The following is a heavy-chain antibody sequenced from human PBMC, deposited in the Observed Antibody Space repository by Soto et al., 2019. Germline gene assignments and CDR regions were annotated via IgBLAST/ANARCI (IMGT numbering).Heavy chain of an antibody. CDR1: GFTFSSYA. Sequence: GGSLRLSCAASGFTFSSYAMHWVRQAPGKGLEWVAVISYDGSNKYYADSVKGRFTISRDNSKNTLYLQMNSLRAEDTAVYYCARPRDGNGYCSSTSCYWDAFDIWGQGTMVTVSS. V-gene: IGHV3-30-3*01. CDR3: ARPRDGNGYCSSTSCYWDAFDI. J-gene: IGHJ3*02. D-gene: IGHD2-2*01. CDR2: ISYDGSNK.